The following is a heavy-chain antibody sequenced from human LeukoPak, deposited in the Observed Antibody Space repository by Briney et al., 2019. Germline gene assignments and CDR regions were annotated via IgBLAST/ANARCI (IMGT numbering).Heavy chain of an antibody. Sequence: ASVNVSCKASGYTFTSYGISWVRQAPGQGLEWMGWISAYNGNTNYAQKLQGRVTMTTDTSTSTAYMELRSLRSDDTAVYYCARGSYSGSYSRGYFDYWGQGTLVTVSS. D-gene: IGHD3-10*01. CDR3: ARGSYSGSYSRGYFDY. V-gene: IGHV1-18*01. CDR2: ISAYNGNT. J-gene: IGHJ4*02. CDR1: GYTFTSYG.